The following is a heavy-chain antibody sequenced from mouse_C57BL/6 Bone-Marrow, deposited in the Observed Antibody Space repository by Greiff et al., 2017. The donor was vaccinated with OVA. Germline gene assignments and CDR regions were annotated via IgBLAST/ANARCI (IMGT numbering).Heavy chain of an antibody. CDR2: IYPGSGST. J-gene: IGHJ4*01. CDR1: GYTFTSYW. Sequence: QVQLQQPGAELVKPGASVKMSCKASGYTFTSYWITWVKQRPGQGLEWIGDIYPGSGSTNYNEKFKSKATLTVDTSSSTAYLQLSSLTSEDAAVYECARERGAMDDWGKGTTVTVAS. V-gene: IGHV1-55*01. CDR3: ARERGAMDD.